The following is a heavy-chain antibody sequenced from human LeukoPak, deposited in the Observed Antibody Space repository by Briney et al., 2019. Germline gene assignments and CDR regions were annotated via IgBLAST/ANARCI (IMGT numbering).Heavy chain of an antibody. CDR3: ARRAPSHDFDD. CDR1: GFTFSSYS. V-gene: IGHV3-21*01. CDR2: ISTTSGNI. J-gene: IGHJ4*02. Sequence: PGGSLRLSCAASGFTFSSYSMNWVRQAPGHGLEWVAAISTTSGNIYYADSVKGRFTISRDNAKNSLYLQMNSLRVEDTALYYCARRAPSHDFDDWGQGTLVTVSS.